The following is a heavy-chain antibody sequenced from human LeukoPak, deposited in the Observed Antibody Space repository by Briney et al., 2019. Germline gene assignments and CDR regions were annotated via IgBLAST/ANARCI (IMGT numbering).Heavy chain of an antibody. V-gene: IGHV1-2*02. CDR1: GYTFTGYY. CDR3: ASSGVWGSLRSPFDY. CDR2: INPNSGGT. D-gene: IGHD3-16*01. J-gene: IGHJ4*02. Sequence: ASVKVSCKASGYTFTGYYMHWVRQAPGQGLEWMGWINPNSGGTNYAQKFQGRVTMTRDTSISTAYMEVSRLRSDDTAVYYCASSGVWGSLRSPFDYWGQGTLVTVSS.